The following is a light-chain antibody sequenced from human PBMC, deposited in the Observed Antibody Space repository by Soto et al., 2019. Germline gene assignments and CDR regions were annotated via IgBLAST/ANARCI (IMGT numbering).Light chain of an antibody. CDR1: QCISTR. CDR2: GAS. CDR3: QQYGRFSWT. V-gene: IGKV3-20*01. Sequence: PGDRVTLSCRASQCISTRLAWCQHKPGQAPRIIIYGASGRPTGIPARFSGSGSGTDFTLTISRLQPEDFAMYYCQQYGRFSWTFGQGTKVDIK. J-gene: IGKJ1*01.